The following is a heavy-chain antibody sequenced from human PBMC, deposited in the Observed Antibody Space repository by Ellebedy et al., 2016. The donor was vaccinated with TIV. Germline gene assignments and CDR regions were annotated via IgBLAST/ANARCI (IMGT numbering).Heavy chain of an antibody. D-gene: IGHD2-21*01. Sequence: PGGSLRLSCGASGFTFSSFWMGWVRRAPGKGLEWVATINQVGNEKYYVDSVKGRFTISRDNAKPSLYLQMNSLSAEDTAVYSCVSAAGGSNCCEAYWGQGTLVTVSS. V-gene: IGHV3-7*03. CDR1: GFTFSSFW. J-gene: IGHJ4*02. CDR2: INQVGNEK. CDR3: VSAAGGSNCCEAY.